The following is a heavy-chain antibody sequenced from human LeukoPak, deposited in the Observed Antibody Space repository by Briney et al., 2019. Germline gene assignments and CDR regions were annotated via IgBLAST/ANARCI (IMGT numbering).Heavy chain of an antibody. D-gene: IGHD5-12*01. CDR3: ARSRSRGYSGDFDY. Sequence: SETLSLTCTVSGDSISSHYWSWIRQPPGKGLEWIGYIYSSGSTIYNPSLKSRLTTSVDRSKNQFSLKVISVTAADTAVYYCARSRSRGYSGDFDYWGQGTLVTVSS. CDR2: IYSSGST. CDR1: GDSISSHY. V-gene: IGHV4-59*11. J-gene: IGHJ4*02.